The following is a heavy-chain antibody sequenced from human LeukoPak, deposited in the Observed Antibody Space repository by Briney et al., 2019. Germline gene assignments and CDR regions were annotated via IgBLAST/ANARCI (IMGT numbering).Heavy chain of an antibody. CDR3: ARLRPGNYFDY. Sequence: SVKVSCKASGGTFSSYAISWVRQAPGQGLEWMGRIIPILGVANYAQKFQGRVTITADKSTSTAYMELSSLRSEDTAVYYCARLRPGNYFDYWGQGTLVTVSS. CDR2: IIPILGVA. V-gene: IGHV1-69*04. J-gene: IGHJ4*02. CDR1: GGTFSSYA.